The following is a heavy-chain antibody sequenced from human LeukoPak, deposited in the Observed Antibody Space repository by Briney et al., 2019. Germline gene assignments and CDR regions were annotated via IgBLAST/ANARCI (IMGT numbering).Heavy chain of an antibody. CDR2: ISGSGSST. D-gene: IGHD3-16*01. J-gene: IGHJ4*02. CDR1: GFTFSIYA. CDR3: AKARNYGFLSVDFDS. Sequence: PGGSLRLSCAASGFTFSIYAMSWVRQAPGKGLEWVSIISGSGSSTSYTDSVKGRFTISRDNSQNTLYLQIISLRAEDTAVYFCAKARNYGFLSVDFDSWGQGTLVAVSS. V-gene: IGHV3-23*01.